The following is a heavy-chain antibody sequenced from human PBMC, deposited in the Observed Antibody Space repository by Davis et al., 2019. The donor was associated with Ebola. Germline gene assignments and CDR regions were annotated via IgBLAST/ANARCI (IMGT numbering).Heavy chain of an antibody. Sequence: ASVKVSCKASGYTFTSYDINWVRQATGQGLEWMGWMNPNSGNTGYAQKFQGRVTMTRNTSISTAYMELSSLRSEDTAVYYCATHWVVVPAAIHYYYYGMDVWGQGTTVTVSS. CDR3: ATHWVVVPAAIHYYYYGMDV. V-gene: IGHV1-8*01. D-gene: IGHD2-2*02. CDR2: MNPNSGNT. J-gene: IGHJ6*02. CDR1: GYTFTSYD.